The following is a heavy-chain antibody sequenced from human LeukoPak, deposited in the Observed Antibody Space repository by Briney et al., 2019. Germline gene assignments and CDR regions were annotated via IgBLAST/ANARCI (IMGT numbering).Heavy chain of an antibody. CDR1: GGSISSGSYY. CDR2: IYTSGST. Sequence: PSQILSLTCTVSGGSISSGSYYWSWIRQPAGKGLEWIGRIYTSGSTNYNPSLKSRVTISVDTSKNQFSLKLSSVTAADTAVYYCARDPGYSGYDWYFDYWGQGTLVTVSS. D-gene: IGHD5-12*01. V-gene: IGHV4-61*02. J-gene: IGHJ4*02. CDR3: ARDPGYSGYDWYFDY.